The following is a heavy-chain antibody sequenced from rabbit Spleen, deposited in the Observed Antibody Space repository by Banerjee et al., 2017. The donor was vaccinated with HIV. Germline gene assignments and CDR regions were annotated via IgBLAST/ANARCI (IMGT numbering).Heavy chain of an antibody. D-gene: IGHD8-1*01. J-gene: IGHJ3*01. CDR2: IYGGVGGGT. Sequence: QDQLVESGGGLVQPEGSLTLTCKASGFDFSRYYMCWFRQAPGKGPEWIACIYGGVGGGTFYTSWAKGRFTISKTPSTTVTLQVNSLTAADTATYFCARHAGYAGYGYSTLDLWGQGTLVTVS. V-gene: IGHV1S45*01. CDR3: ARHAGYAGYGYSTLDL. CDR1: GFDFSRYY.